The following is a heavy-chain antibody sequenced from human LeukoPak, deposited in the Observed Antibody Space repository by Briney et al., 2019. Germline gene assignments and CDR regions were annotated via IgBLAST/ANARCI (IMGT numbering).Heavy chain of an antibody. J-gene: IGHJ4*02. CDR1: GFTFSSYS. CDR3: ARDYTFDY. V-gene: IGHV3-48*01. Sequence: GGSLRLSCAASGFTFSSYSMNWVRQAPGKGLEWVSYISSSSSTIYYADSVKGRFAISRDNSKNTLYLQMNSLRAEDTAAYYCARDYTFDYWGQGTLVTVSS. CDR2: ISSSSSTI.